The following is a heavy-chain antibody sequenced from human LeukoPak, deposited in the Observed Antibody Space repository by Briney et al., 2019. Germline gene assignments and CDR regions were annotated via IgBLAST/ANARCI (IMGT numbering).Heavy chain of an antibody. D-gene: IGHD2-2*01. V-gene: IGHV3-49*03. CDR2: SRSRAHGGTA. J-gene: IGHJ6*03. CDR3: SRVERSSINNYYYYMAV. CDR1: GFTFGENA. Sequence: GGSLRLSCTAFGFTFGENAMIWFRQSPGKGLEWVSLSRSRAHGGTAEYAASVMGRFTVSRDDSKNIAYLQMNSLETEDTAVYYCSRVERSSINNYYYYMAVWGKGTSVTVSS.